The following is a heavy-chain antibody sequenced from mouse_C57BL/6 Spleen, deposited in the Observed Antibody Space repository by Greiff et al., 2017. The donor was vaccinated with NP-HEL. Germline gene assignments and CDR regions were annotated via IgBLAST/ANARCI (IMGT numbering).Heavy chain of an antibody. CDR2: INYDGSST. V-gene: IGHV5-16*01. CDR1: GFTFSDYY. CDR3: ARGGAYLTPFDY. J-gene: IGHJ2*01. D-gene: IGHD5-1*01. Sequence: EVQRVESEGGLVQPGSSMKLSCTASGFTFSDYYMAWVRQVPEKGLEWVANINYDGSSTYYLDSLKSRFIISRDNAKNILYLQMSSLKSEDTATYYCARGGAYLTPFDYWGQGTTLTVSS.